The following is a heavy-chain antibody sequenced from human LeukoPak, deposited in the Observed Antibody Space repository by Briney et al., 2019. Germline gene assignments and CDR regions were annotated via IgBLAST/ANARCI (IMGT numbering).Heavy chain of an antibody. CDR1: GFTFNTHW. CDR2: INSDGSST. D-gene: IGHD2-15*01. J-gene: IGHJ4*02. Sequence: GGSQRLSCAASGFTFNTHWMRWVRQAPGKGLVWVSGINSDGSSTSYADSVKGRFTISRDNAKNTLFLQMNSLRAEDTALYYCARVAYSYGLLDYWGQGTLVTVSS. V-gene: IGHV3-74*01. CDR3: ARVAYSYGLLDY.